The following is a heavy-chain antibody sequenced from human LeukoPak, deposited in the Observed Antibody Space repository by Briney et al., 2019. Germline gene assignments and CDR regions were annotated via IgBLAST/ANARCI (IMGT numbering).Heavy chain of an antibody. D-gene: IGHD3-10*01. V-gene: IGHV4-34*01. CDR3: ARGSMVRGVIQYNWFDP. J-gene: IGHJ5*02. Sequence: PSETLSLTCAVYGGSFSGYYWSWIRQPPGKGLEWIGEINHSGSTNYNPSPKSRVTISVDTSKNQFSLKLSSVTAADTAVYYCARGSMVRGVIQYNWFDPWGQGTLVTVSS. CDR2: INHSGST. CDR1: GGSFSGYY.